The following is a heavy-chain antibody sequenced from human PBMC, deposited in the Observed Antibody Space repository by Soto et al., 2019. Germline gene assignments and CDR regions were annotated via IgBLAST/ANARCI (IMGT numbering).Heavy chain of an antibody. V-gene: IGHV3-30*18. CDR3: AKDGTYCGGDCYPIFNFDS. CDR1: GFSFNNFG. Sequence: QVHLVQSGGGVVQPGRSLRLSCAASGFSFNNFGMHWVRQAPGKGLEWVAVLSYDGSNKYYADSVRGRFTISRDDSKDTLYLQMNSLRAEDTAVYYCAKDGTYCGGDCYPIFNFDSWGQGTLVTVSS. D-gene: IGHD2-21*02. J-gene: IGHJ4*02. CDR2: LSYDGSNK.